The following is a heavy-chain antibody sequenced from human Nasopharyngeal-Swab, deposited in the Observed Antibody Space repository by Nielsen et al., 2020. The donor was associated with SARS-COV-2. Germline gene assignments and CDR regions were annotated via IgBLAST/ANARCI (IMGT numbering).Heavy chain of an antibody. CDR2: SYYRSKWYH. CDR1: GDSVSSHSAA. CDR3: ARDWSAAGTWYYGMDV. J-gene: IGHJ6*02. D-gene: IGHD6-13*01. Sequence: SQTLSLTCAISGDSVSSHSAAWNWLRQSPSSGLEWLGRSYYRSKWYHDYAVSVKSRLTINPDTSKNQFSLQLNSVTPEDTAVYYCARDWSAAGTWYYGMDVWGQGTTVTVSS. V-gene: IGHV6-1*01.